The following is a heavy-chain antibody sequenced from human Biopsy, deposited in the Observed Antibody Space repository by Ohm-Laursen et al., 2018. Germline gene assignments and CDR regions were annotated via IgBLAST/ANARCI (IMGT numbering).Heavy chain of an antibody. CDR1: GGSISDYF. J-gene: IGHJ6*03. V-gene: IGHV4-4*07. D-gene: IGHD4-17*01. CDR3: ARDAYGDYDTYY. CDR2: IYSSGRT. Sequence: SETLSLTCTVSGGSISDYFWSWIRQPADEGLEYIGRIYSSGRTFYNPSLKSRVTMSVATSDNQFSLKLSSVTVADTAVYFCARDAYGDYDTYY.